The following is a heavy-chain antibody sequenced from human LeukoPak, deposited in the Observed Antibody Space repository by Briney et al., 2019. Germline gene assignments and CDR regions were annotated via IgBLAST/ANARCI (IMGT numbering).Heavy chain of an antibody. CDR3: AREGYYGSGSPPSLYFDY. Sequence: GVSLGLSCAASGFTFRNYVIHWVRQAPGKGLEWVAVTSSDLNVKLYADSVKGRFTISRDNSRSTLYLQMNSLRPEDTAIYYCAREGYYGSGSPPSLYFDYWGQGTLVTVSS. J-gene: IGHJ4*02. CDR2: TSSDLNVK. V-gene: IGHV3-30-3*01. CDR1: GFTFRNYV. D-gene: IGHD3-10*01.